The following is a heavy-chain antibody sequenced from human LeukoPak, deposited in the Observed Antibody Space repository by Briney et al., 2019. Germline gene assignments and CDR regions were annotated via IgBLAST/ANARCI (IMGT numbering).Heavy chain of an antibody. CDR1: GFTFNSYS. D-gene: IGHD2-15*01. CDR2: IKQDGSEK. J-gene: IGHJ1*01. Sequence: PGGSLRLSCAASGFTFNSYSMNWVRQAPGKGLEWVANIKQDGSEKYYVDSVKGRFTISRDNAKNSLYLQMNSLRAEDTAVYYCARVNVVVVAADHWGQGTLVTVSS. V-gene: IGHV3-7*01. CDR3: ARVNVVVVAADH.